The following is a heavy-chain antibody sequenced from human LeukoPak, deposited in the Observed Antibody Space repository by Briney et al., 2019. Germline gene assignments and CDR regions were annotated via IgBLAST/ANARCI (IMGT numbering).Heavy chain of an antibody. J-gene: IGHJ5*02. CDR2: ISGSGGST. V-gene: IGHV3-23*01. Sequence: GGSLRLSCAASGFTFSSYAMSWVRQAPGKGLEWVSAISGSGGSTFYADSVKGRFTMSRNNSKNTLYLQMNSLRAEDTAVYYCAKEASYCTNGVCYSRVFDTWGQGTLVTVSS. CDR1: GFTFSSYA. D-gene: IGHD2-8*01. CDR3: AKEASYCTNGVCYSRVFDT.